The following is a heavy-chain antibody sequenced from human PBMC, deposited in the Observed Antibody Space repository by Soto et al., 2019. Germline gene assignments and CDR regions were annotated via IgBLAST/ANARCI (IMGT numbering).Heavy chain of an antibody. D-gene: IGHD6-13*01. CDR1: GGSISSGGYY. J-gene: IGHJ6*02. Sequence: NPSETLSLTCTVSGGSISSGGYYWSWIRQHPGKGLEWIGYIYYSGSTYYNPSLKSRVTISVDTSKNQFSLKLSSVTAADTAVYYCARAQQQLVQGGGSGPRRYYYYYGMDVWGQGTTVTVSS. CDR3: ARAQQQLVQGGGSGPRRYYYYYGMDV. V-gene: IGHV4-31*03. CDR2: IYYSGST.